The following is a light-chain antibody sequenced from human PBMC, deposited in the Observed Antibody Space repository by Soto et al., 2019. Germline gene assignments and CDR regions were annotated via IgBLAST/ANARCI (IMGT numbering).Light chain of an antibody. J-gene: IGLJ2*01. Sequence: QSALTQPASVSGSPGQSITISCTGTSRDVGAYNYVSWYQQHPGKAPQLMIYDVSDRPSGVSNRFSGSKSGNTASLTISGLQAEDDGDYYCSSYTNSRTLVFGGGTKLTVL. CDR3: SSYTNSRTLV. CDR1: SRDVGAYNY. CDR2: DVS. V-gene: IGLV2-14*01.